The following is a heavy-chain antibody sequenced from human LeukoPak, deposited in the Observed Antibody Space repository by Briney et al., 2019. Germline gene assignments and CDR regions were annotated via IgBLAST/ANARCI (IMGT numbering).Heavy chain of an antibody. J-gene: IGHJ6*03. D-gene: IGHD2-2*01. CDR1: GGTFSIYA. Sequence: ASVNVSCKASGGTFSIYAISWVRQARGQGLECMVGIIPIFDTANYAQKSQGSLTITTDDSTSTAYMELSSLRSEDTAVYSCAASPIVVPAAIGGYYYYYMDVWGKGTTVTVSS. CDR3: AASPIVVPAAIGGYYYYYMDV. V-gene: IGHV1-69*05. CDR2: IIPIFDTA.